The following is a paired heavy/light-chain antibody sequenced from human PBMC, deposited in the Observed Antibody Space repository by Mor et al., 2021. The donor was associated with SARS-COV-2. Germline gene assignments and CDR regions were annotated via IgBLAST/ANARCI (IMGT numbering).Heavy chain of an antibody. CDR2: ISYDGSNR. CDR1: GFSFSSYD. CDR3: AKEKRSAYIVLVPLGADGMDV. D-gene: IGHD2-2*01. Sequence: QVQLMESGGDVVQPGRSLRLSCAASGFSFSSYDMHWVRQAPGKGLEWVAIISYDGSNRYYADSVKGRFTISRDNSKNTLYVQMNSLRAEDTAVYYCAKEKRSAYIVLVPLGADGMDVWGQGTTVTVSS. J-gene: IGHJ6*02. V-gene: IGHV3-30*18.
Light chain of an antibody. CDR1: SSDVGGYNY. Sequence: QSALTQPASVSGSPGQSITISCTGTSSDVGGYNYVSWYQQHPGKAPKLMIFDVSSRPSGVSNRFSGSKSGNTASLTVSGLQAEDEADYYCSSYTTSKTRVFGGGTKLTVL. J-gene: IGLJ3*02. CDR3: SSYTTSKTRV. CDR2: DVS. V-gene: IGLV2-14*03.